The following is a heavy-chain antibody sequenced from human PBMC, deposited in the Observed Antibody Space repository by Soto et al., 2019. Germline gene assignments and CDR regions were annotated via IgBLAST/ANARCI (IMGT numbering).Heavy chain of an antibody. CDR3: ARDVRRVYGAAAFDL. Sequence: QVQLVQSGAEVKKPGSSVKVSCKASGGTFSSYTISWVRQAPGQGLEWMGRIIPILGIANYAQKFQGRVTITADKSTSTAYMELSSLRSEDTAVYYCARDVRRVYGAAAFDLWGQGTMVTVSS. D-gene: IGHD2-8*01. J-gene: IGHJ3*01. CDR1: GGTFSSYT. CDR2: IIPILGIA. V-gene: IGHV1-69*08.